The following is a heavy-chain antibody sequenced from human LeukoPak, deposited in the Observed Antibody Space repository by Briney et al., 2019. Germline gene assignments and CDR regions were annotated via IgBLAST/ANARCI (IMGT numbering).Heavy chain of an antibody. Sequence: AAATVSCMPSLGTFIRYVLSGVRPPPGRGVEWMGGIIPILGTVNYAQKFQGRVTITTDDSTSTAYMELSSLRSEDTAVYYCARSRDIVVVPAANYYYYYIDVWGKGATVSVSS. D-gene: IGHD2-2*01. CDR2: IIPILGTV. J-gene: IGHJ6*03. V-gene: IGHV1-69*05. CDR1: LGTFIRYV. CDR3: ARSRDIVVVPAANYYYYYIDV.